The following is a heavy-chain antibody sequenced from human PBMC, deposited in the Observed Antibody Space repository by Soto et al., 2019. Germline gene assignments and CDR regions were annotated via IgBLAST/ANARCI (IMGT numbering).Heavy chain of an antibody. CDR3: ARENTRPSXRITIFGVVIIPYGMDV. CDR2: IIPIFGTA. V-gene: IGHV1-69*06. D-gene: IGHD3-3*01. CDR1: GGTFSSYA. J-gene: IGHJ6*02. Sequence: SVKVSCKASGGTFSSYAISWVRQAPGQGLEWMGGIIPIFGTANYAQKFQGRVTITADKSTSTAYMELSSLRSEDTAVYYCARENTRPSXRITIFGVVIIPYGMDVWGQGTTVTVSS.